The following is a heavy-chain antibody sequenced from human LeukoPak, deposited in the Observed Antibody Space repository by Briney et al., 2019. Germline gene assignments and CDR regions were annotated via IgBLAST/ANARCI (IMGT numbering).Heavy chain of an antibody. D-gene: IGHD3-10*01. V-gene: IGHV4-39*01. CDR1: GGSISSSSYY. CDR2: IYYSGST. Sequence: SETLSLTCTVSGGSISSSSYYWGWIRQPPGKGLEWIGSIYYSGSTYYNPSLKSRVTISVDTSKNQFSLKLSSVTAADTAVYYCARLGRYYYDWFDPWGQGTLVTVSS. J-gene: IGHJ5*02. CDR3: ARLGRYYYDWFDP.